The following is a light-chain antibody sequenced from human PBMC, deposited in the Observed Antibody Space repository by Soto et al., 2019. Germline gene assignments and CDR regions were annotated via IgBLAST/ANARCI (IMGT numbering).Light chain of an antibody. Sequence: QSALIQPPSVSGSPGQSVTISCTGNSSDVGSYDFVSWYQHHPGTVPKPMIYNVSTQPSGVPDRFSGSKSGNTASMTISGLQAEDDADFQCCSYTSSVTYVFATGNTLTVL. CDR3: CSYTSSVTYV. J-gene: IGLJ1*01. CDR2: NVS. V-gene: IGLV2-18*02. CDR1: SSDVGSYDF.